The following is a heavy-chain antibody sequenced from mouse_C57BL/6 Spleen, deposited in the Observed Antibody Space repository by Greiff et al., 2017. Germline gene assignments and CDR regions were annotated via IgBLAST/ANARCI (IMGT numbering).Heavy chain of an antibody. V-gene: IGHV1-42*01. J-gene: IGHJ4*01. CDR3: AGAQATRYAMDY. CDR2: INPSTGGT. D-gene: IGHD3-2*02. Sequence: EVQLQQSGPELVKPGASVQISCKASGYSFTGYYMNWVKQSPEKSLEWIGEINPSTGGTTYNQKFKAKATLTVDKSSSTAYMQLKSLTSEYSAVYYCAGAQATRYAMDYWGQGTSVTVSS. CDR1: GYSFTGYY.